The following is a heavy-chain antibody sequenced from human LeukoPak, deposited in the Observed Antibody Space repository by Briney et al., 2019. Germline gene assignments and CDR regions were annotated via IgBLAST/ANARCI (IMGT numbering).Heavy chain of an antibody. Sequence: PGRSLRLSCAASGFTFSSYAMHWVRQAPGKGLEWVAVIPYDGSNKYYADSVKGRFTISRDNSKNTLYLQMNSLRAEDTAVYYCARDSSGWYYFDYWGQGTLVTVSS. D-gene: IGHD6-19*01. CDR1: GFTFSSYA. V-gene: IGHV3-30*04. CDR3: ARDSSGWYYFDY. J-gene: IGHJ4*02. CDR2: IPYDGSNK.